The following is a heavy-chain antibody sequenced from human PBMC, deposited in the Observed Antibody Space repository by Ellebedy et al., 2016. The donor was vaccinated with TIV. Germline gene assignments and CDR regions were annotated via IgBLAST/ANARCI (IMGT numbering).Heavy chain of an antibody. D-gene: IGHD3-22*01. CDR1: GITFSTYA. J-gene: IGHJ4*02. CDR3: ATEFDSSGYKGY. V-gene: IGHV3-23*01. CDR2: IHPGGTGT. Sequence: GESLKISCVASGITFSTYAMGWVRQAPGKGLDWVSAIHPGGTGTFYADSMKGRFTISRDDSKNTLYLQMNSLRAEDTAVYYCATEFDSSGYKGYWGQGALVTVSS.